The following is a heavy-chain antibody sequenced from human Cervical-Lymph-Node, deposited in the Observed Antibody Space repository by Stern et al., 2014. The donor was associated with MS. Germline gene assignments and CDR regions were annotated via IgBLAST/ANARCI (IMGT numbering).Heavy chain of an antibody. V-gene: IGHV1-69*01. CDR2: IIPIFGTA. CDR3: ARDSPRGVHYYYYGMDV. CDR1: GGTFSSYA. J-gene: IGHJ6*02. D-gene: IGHD1-1*01. Sequence: QVQLGQSGAEVKKPGSSVKVSCKASGGTFSSYAISWVRQAPGQGLEWMGGIIPIFGTANYAQKFQGRVTITADESTSTAYMELSSLRSEDTAVYYCARDSPRGVHYYYYGMDVWGQGTTVTVSS.